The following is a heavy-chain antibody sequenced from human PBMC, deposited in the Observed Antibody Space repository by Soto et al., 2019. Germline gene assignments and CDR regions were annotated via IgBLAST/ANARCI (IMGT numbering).Heavy chain of an antibody. V-gene: IGHV4-59*01. CDR3: ARDYGDFHFDY. J-gene: IGHJ4*02. D-gene: IGHD4-17*01. Sequence: SETLSLTCTVSGGSISSYYWSWIRQPPGKGLEWIGYIYYSGSTNYNPSLKSRVTISVDTSKNQFSLKLSSMTAADTAVYYCARDYGDFHFDYWGQGTLVTVSS. CDR2: IYYSGST. CDR1: GGSISSYY.